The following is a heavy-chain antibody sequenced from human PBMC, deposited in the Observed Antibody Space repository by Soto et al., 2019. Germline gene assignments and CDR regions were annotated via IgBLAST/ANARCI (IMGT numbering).Heavy chain of an antibody. Sequence: GGSLRLSCAASGFTFSSYSMNWVRQAPGKGLEWVSSISSSSSYIYYADSVKGRFTISRDNAKNSLYLQMNSLRAEDTAVYYCARGGVAAAGPFDYWGQGTLGTVSS. CDR1: GFTFSSYS. CDR3: ARGGVAAAGPFDY. CDR2: ISSSSSYI. D-gene: IGHD6-13*01. J-gene: IGHJ4*02. V-gene: IGHV3-21*01.